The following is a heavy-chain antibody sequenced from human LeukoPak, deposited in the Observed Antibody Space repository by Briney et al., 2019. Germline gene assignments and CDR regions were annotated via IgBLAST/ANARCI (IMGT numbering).Heavy chain of an antibody. CDR1: GFTFSSYS. CDR2: ISSSSSYI. CDR3: ARSPPIGYCSSTSCYEMDV. V-gene: IGHV3-21*01. Sequence: GGSLRLSCAASGFTFSSYSMNWVRQAPGKGLEWVSSISSSSSYIYYADSVKGRFTISRDNAKNSLYLQMNSLRAEDTAVYYCARSPPIGYCSSTSCYEMDVWGQGTTVTVSS. J-gene: IGHJ6*02. D-gene: IGHD2-2*01.